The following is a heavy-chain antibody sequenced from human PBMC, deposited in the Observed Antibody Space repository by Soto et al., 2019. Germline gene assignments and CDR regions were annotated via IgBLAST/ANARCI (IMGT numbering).Heavy chain of an antibody. J-gene: IGHJ6*02. CDR1: GFTFSSYW. CDR2: INSDGSST. Sequence: GGSLRLSCAASGFTFSSYWMHWVRQAPGKGLVWVSRINSDGSSTSYADSVKGRFTISRDNAKNTLYLQMNSLRAEDTAVYYCAREGGSGLYYYGMDVWGQGTTVTVSS. CDR3: AREGGSGLYYYGMDV. V-gene: IGHV3-74*01. D-gene: IGHD3-10*01.